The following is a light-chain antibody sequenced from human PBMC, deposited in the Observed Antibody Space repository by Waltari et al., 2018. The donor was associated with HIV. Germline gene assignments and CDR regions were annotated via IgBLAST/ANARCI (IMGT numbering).Light chain of an antibody. CDR3: QQYHNWPPWT. CDR2: GAS. CDR1: QSVSTN. Sequence: EIVMTQSPATLSVSPGERATLSCRASQSVSTNLAWYQQKPGQAPRLLIYGASTRATGIPARFSGSGSGTEFTLTISSLHSEDFAVYYCQQYHNWPPWTFGQGTKVEIK. J-gene: IGKJ1*01. V-gene: IGKV3-15*01.